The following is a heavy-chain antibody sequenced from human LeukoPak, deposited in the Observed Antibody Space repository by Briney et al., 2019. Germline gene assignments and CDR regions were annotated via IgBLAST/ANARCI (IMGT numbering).Heavy chain of an antibody. J-gene: IGHJ5*02. CDR1: GGSISSGGYS. D-gene: IGHD4-23*01. Sequence: SETLSLTCAVSGGSISSGGYSWSWIRQPPGTGLEWIGYIYHSGSTYYNPSLKSRVTISVDRSKNQFSLKLSSVTAADTAVYYCAREGVPYSRTVGWFDPWGQGTLVTVSS. V-gene: IGHV4-30-2*01. CDR2: IYHSGST. CDR3: AREGVPYSRTVGWFDP.